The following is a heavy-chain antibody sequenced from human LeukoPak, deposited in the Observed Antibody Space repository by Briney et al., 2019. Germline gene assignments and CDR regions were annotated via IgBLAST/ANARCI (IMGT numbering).Heavy chain of an antibody. Sequence: PSQTLSLTCTVSGGSISSGDYYWSWMRQPPGKGLEWIGYIYYSGSTYYNPSLKSRVTISVDTSKNQFSLKLSSVTAADTAVYYCASRHYYDSSGYEVFDPWGQGTLVTVSS. V-gene: IGHV4-30-4*01. CDR3: ASRHYYDSSGYEVFDP. D-gene: IGHD3-22*01. CDR1: GGSISSGDYY. J-gene: IGHJ5*02. CDR2: IYYSGST.